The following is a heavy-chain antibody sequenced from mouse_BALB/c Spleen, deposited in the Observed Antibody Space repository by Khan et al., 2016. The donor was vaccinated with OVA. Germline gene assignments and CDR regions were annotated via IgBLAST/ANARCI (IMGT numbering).Heavy chain of an antibody. D-gene: IGHD2-1*01. CDR1: GYTFTSYW. Sequence: QVQLQQSGAELVKPGASVKLSCKTTGYTFTSYWIQWVKQRPGQGLGWIGQIFPGTGTTYYNENFKGKATLTVDTSSSTAYMQLSSLTSEDTAVYYCARGYFGNYEFDYWGQGTLFTVSP. V-gene: IGHV1S132*01. CDR2: IFPGTGTT. J-gene: IGHJ3*01. CDR3: ARGYFGNYEFDY.